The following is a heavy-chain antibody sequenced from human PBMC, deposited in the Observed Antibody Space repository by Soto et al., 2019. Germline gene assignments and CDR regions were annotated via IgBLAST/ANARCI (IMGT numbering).Heavy chain of an antibody. J-gene: IGHJ5*02. Sequence: QVQLQESGAGLVKPSQTLSLTCTVSGGSISSGGFYWSWIGHHRGKGLEWIGYIYCSGSTYYNQSLKSRVTISVDTSKNQFSLKLSFVTAAATSMYYTARGCHVVPAAILRTQGRYCLDPCGHVTLVTVSS. CDR1: GGSISSGGFY. CDR3: ARGCHVVPAAILRTQGRYCLDP. V-gene: IGHV4-31*03. CDR2: IYCSGST. D-gene: IGHD2-2*01.